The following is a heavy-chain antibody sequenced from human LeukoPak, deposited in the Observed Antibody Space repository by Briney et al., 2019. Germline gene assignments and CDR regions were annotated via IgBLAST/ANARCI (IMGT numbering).Heavy chain of an antibody. CDR3: ARITMVRGVIAQRKYYYYYYYMDV. CDR1: GGSFSGYY. Sequence: SETLSLTCAVYGGSFSGYYWSWIRQPPGKGLEWIGEINHSGSTNYNPSLKSRVTISVDTSKNQFSLKLSSVTAADTAVYYCARITMVRGVIAQRKYYYYYYYMDVWGKGTTVTISS. D-gene: IGHD3-10*01. J-gene: IGHJ6*03. CDR2: INHSGST. V-gene: IGHV4-34*01.